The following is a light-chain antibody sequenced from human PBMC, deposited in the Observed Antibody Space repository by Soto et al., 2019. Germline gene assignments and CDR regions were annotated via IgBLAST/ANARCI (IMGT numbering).Light chain of an antibody. Sequence: QSALTQPASVSGSPGQSITISCTGTSSDVGGYKYVSWYQQHPGKAPKVIIYDVSNRPSGVSNRFSGSKSGNTASLTISGLQVEDDADYYCSSYSSSSTRVVFGGGTKVTVL. J-gene: IGLJ2*01. V-gene: IGLV2-14*03. CDR2: DVS. CDR3: SSYSSSSTRVV. CDR1: SSDVGGYKY.